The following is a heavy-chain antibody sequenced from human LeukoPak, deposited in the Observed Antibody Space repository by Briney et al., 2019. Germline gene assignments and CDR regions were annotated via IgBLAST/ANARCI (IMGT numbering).Heavy chain of an antibody. V-gene: IGHV3-23*01. J-gene: IGHJ3*02. CDR3: AKPVEYLLDAFDI. D-gene: IGHD1-1*01. Sequence: PGGSLRLSCAASGFTFSTYAMSWVRQAPGKGLEWVSAISGGGGSTYYADSVKGRFTISRDNSKNTLYLQMNSLRAEDTAVYYCAKPVEYLLDAFDIWGQGTMVTVSS. CDR1: GFTFSTYA. CDR2: ISGGGGST.